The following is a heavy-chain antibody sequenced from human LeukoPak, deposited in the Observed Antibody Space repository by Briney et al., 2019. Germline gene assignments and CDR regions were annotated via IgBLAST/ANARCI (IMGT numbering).Heavy chain of an antibody. Sequence: SETLSLTCTVSGGSISSYYWSWIRQPPGKGLEWIGYIYYSGSTNYNPSLKSRVTISADTSKNQFSLELSSVTAADTAVYYCARGEWNYEFDYWGQGTLVTVSS. CDR2: IYYSGST. J-gene: IGHJ4*02. D-gene: IGHD1-7*01. CDR3: ARGEWNYEFDY. CDR1: GGSISSYY. V-gene: IGHV4-59*01.